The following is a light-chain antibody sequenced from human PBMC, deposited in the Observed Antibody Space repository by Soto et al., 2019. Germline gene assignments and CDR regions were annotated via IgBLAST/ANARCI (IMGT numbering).Light chain of an antibody. V-gene: IGKV1-27*01. CDR2: AAS. CDR3: QKYSSVPV. Sequence: DIQMTQSPTSLSASVGDRVTITCRASQDSRNFVAWYQQKPGKAPKLLIYAASTLQSGVPSRFSGSGSGTDFTRTINSLQLEDVATYSCQKYSSVPVFGPGAKVEIK. J-gene: IGKJ3*01. CDR1: QDSRNF.